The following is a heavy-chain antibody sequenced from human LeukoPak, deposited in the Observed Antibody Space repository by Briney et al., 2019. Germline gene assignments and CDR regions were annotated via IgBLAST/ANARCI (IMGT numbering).Heavy chain of an antibody. V-gene: IGHV3-48*03. CDR3: ATQAGYYDSGISDH. CDR2: ISSSSSAI. Sequence: PGGSLRLSCAASGFRFSLYEMNWARQAPGKGLEWVAYISSSSSAIYYADSVKGRITISRDNAKNSLYLQMNSLRAEDTAIYYCATQAGYYDSGISDHWGQGTLVTVSS. D-gene: IGHD3-10*01. J-gene: IGHJ4*02. CDR1: GFRFSLYE.